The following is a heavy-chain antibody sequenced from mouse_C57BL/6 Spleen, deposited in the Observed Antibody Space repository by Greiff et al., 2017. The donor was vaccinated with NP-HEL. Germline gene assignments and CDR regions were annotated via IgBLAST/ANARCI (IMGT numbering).Heavy chain of an antibody. J-gene: IGHJ1*03. D-gene: IGHD2-3*01. Sequence: QVQLQQPGAELVKPGASVKMSCKASGYTFTSYWITWVKQRPGQGLEWIGDIYPGSGSTNYNEKFKSKATLTVDTSSSTAYMQLSSLTSEDSAVYYCARPIYDGYYVWYFDVWGTGTTVTVSS. CDR1: GYTFTSYW. CDR3: ARPIYDGYYVWYFDV. V-gene: IGHV1-55*01. CDR2: IYPGSGST.